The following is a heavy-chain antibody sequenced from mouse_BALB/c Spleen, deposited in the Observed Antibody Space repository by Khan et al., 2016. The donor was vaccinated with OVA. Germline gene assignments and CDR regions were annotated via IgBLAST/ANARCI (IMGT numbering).Heavy chain of an antibody. CDR3: ARVSTMITTGFAY. J-gene: IGHJ3*01. CDR2: INSNGGST. V-gene: IGHV5-6-3*01. D-gene: IGHD2-4*01. CDR1: GFTFSSYG. Sequence: EVELVESGGGLVQPGGSLKLSCAASGFTFSSYGMSWVRQTPDKRLELVATINSNGGSTYYPDSVKGRFTISRDNAKNTLYLQMSSLKSEDTAMXYCARVSTMITTGFAYWGQGTLVTVSA.